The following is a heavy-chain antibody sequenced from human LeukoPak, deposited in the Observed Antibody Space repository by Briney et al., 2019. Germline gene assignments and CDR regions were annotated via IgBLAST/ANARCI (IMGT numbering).Heavy chain of an antibody. V-gene: IGHV3-30*18. J-gene: IGHJ4*02. CDR2: ISYDGSNK. CDR1: GFTFSSYG. CDR3: AKEAGITMIVVVTPTDY. D-gene: IGHD3-22*01. Sequence: GGSLRLSCAASGFTFSSYGMHWVRQAPGKGLEWVAVISYDGSNKYYADSVKGRFTISRDNSKNTLYLQVNSLRAEDTAVYYCAKEAGITMIVVVTPTDYWGQGTLVTVSS.